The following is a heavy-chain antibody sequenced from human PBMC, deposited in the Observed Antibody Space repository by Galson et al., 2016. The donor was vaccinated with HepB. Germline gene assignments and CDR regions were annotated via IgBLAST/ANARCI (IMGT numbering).Heavy chain of an antibody. CDR2: TYYRSKWYD. V-gene: IGHV6-1*01. J-gene: IGHJ4*03. Sequence: CAISGDSVSSDSAAWNWIRQSPSRGLEWLGRTYYRSKWYDDYAVSVESRITIKPDSSKNQFSLQLSSVTPEDSAVYYCARDPRGFFDYWGQGTLVTVSS. CDR1: GDSVSSDSAA. CDR3: ARDPRGFFDY.